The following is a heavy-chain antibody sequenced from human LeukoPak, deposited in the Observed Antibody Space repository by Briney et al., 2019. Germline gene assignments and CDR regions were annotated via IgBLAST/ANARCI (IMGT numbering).Heavy chain of an antibody. CDR1: GGTFSSYA. CDR3: ARGRMAGTYVFDY. V-gene: IGHV1-69*13. CDR2: IIPIFGTA. D-gene: IGHD6-19*01. J-gene: IGHJ4*02. Sequence: SVKVSCKASGGTFSSYAISWVRQAPGQGLEWMGGIIPIFGTANYAQKFQGRVTITANESTSTAYMELSSLRSEDTAVYYCARGRMAGTYVFDYWGQGTLVTVSS.